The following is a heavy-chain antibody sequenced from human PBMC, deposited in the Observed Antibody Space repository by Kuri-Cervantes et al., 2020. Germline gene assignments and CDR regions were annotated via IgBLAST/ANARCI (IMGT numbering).Heavy chain of an antibody. D-gene: IGHD6-6*01. CDR2: IWYDGSNK. CDR3: ARIKSSSTQYYYYYYMDV. V-gene: IGHV3-33*01. CDR1: EFTFSNYG. J-gene: IGHJ6*03. Sequence: GESLKISCAASEFTFSNYGMHWVRQAPGKGLEWVAVIWYDGSNKYYVDSVKGRFTISRDNSKNTLYLQMNSLRAEDTAVYYCARIKSSSTQYYYYYYMDVWGKGTTVTVSS.